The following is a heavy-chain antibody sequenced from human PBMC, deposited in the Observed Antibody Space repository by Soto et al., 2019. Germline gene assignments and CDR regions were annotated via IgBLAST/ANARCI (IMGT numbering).Heavy chain of an antibody. CDR2: IYYSGST. Sequence: QVQLQESGPGLVKPSETLSLTYTVSGGSISSYYWSWIRQPPGKGLEWIGYIYYSGSTNYNPSLKRRVTVSVDTSKNQFSLNLSSVTAADTAVYYCARHGPIAAAGTVFDYWGQGTLVTVSS. CDR3: ARHGPIAAAGTVFDY. D-gene: IGHD6-13*01. J-gene: IGHJ4*02. V-gene: IGHV4-59*08. CDR1: GGSISSYY.